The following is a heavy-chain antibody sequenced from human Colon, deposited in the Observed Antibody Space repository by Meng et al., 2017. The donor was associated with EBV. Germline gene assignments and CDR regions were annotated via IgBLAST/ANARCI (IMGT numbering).Heavy chain of an antibody. V-gene: IGHV7-4-1*02. J-gene: IGHJ4*02. CDR3: ARDDNGAPDY. Sequence: QVQLVQSGSELKKPEASMKVSCKASGFTFVSYTLNWVRQAPGQGLEWMGWINTNTGNPTYAQDFTGRFVFSLDTSVSTAYLQISSLKAEDTAMYYCARDDNGAPDYWGQGTLVTVSS. CDR2: INTNTGNP. D-gene: IGHD1-14*01. CDR1: GFTFVSYT.